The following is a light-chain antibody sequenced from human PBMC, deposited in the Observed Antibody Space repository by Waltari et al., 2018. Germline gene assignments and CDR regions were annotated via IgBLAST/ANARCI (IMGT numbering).Light chain of an antibody. CDR2: GAS. V-gene: IGKV3-15*01. J-gene: IGKJ4*01. Sequence: DIVMTQSPLSLPVTPGEPASISCRASQSVNSKLAWYQQKPGQAPRLLIYGASTRATDIPARFSGSGSGTDFTLTITSLQSEDFAVFHCQQYNNWPLTFGGGTKVEIK. CDR3: QQYNNWPLT. CDR1: QSVNSK.